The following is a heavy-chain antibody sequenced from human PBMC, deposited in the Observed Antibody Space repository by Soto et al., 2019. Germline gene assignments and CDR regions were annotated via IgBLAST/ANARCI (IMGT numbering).Heavy chain of an antibody. Sequence: SETRSLTCTVSGGSISSYYWSWIRQPPGKGLEWIGYIYYSGSTNYNPSLKSRVTISVDTSKNQFSLKLSSVTAADTAVYYCAREGDCSGGSCYSSDAFDIWGQGTMVTVSS. J-gene: IGHJ3*02. V-gene: IGHV4-59*01. CDR2: IYYSGST. CDR1: GGSISSYY. CDR3: AREGDCSGGSCYSSDAFDI. D-gene: IGHD2-15*01.